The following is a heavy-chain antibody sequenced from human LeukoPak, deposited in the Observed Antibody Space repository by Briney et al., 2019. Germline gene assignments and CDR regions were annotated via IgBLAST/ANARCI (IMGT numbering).Heavy chain of an antibody. Sequence: ALVKVSCKASGYTFTSYGISWVRQAPGQGLEWMGWISAYNGNTNYAQKLQGRVTMTTDTSTSTAYMELRSLRSDDTAVYYCASCSTSCYYYGMDVWGQGTTVTVSS. CDR1: GYTFTSYG. CDR3: ASCSTSCYYYGMDV. CDR2: ISAYNGNT. D-gene: IGHD2-2*01. J-gene: IGHJ6*02. V-gene: IGHV1-18*01.